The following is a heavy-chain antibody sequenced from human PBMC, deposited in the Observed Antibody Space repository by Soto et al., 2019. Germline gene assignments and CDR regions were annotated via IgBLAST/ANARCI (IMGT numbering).Heavy chain of an antibody. CDR3: ARDAAEYYFDY. CDR1: GGSISSGGQY. V-gene: IGHV4-31*03. CDR2: IYDSGST. D-gene: IGHD6-25*01. Sequence: QVQLKESGPGLVKPSQTLSLTCTVSGGSISSGGQYWSWIRRHPGKGLEWIGYIYDSGSTSYTPSLTSRVTISLDTSKKQFSLKLRSVTAADTAVYYCARDAAEYYFDYWRQGTLVTVSS. J-gene: IGHJ4*02.